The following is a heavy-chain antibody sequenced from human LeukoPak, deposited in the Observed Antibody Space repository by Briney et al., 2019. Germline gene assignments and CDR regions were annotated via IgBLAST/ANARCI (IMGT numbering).Heavy chain of an antibody. J-gene: IGHJ5*02. Sequence: SETLSLTCAVSGGSISGGGYSWSWLRQPPGKGLEWIGYIYHSGSTYYNPSLKSRVTISVDRSKNQFSLKLSSVTAADTAVYYCARARSSGGSCYWFDPWGQGTLVTVSS. V-gene: IGHV4-30-2*01. CDR2: IYHSGST. CDR3: ARARSSGGSCYWFDP. D-gene: IGHD2-15*01. CDR1: GGSISGGGYS.